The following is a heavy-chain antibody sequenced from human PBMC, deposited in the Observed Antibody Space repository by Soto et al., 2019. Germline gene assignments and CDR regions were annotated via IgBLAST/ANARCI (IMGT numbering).Heavy chain of an antibody. V-gene: IGHV1-3*01. D-gene: IGHD7-27*01. J-gene: IGHJ4*02. CDR1: GYTFSSYA. CDR3: ARDTGDGTFDF. Sequence: ASVKVSCKASGYTFSSYALHWVRQAPGQRLEWMGWINAGYGNTKSSQKFQDRVTISRDTSASTAYMELTSLRSEDTAVYYCARDTGDGTFDFWGQGTLVTVSS. CDR2: INAGYGNT.